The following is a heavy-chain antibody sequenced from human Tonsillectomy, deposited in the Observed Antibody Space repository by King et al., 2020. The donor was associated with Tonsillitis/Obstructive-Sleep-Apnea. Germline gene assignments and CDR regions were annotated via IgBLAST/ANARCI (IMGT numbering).Heavy chain of an antibody. CDR2: IYPSDSDT. CDR1: GYSFASYW. Sequence: VQLVESGAEVKEPGESLKISCKGTGYSFASYWIGWVRQMPGKGLEWMGIIYPSDSDTRYSPSFQGQVTISAEKLTSTAYLQWSRLKASDTAMYYCARRDGGIDYWGQGTLVTVSS. V-gene: IGHV5-51*01. J-gene: IGHJ4*02. CDR3: ARRDGGIDY.